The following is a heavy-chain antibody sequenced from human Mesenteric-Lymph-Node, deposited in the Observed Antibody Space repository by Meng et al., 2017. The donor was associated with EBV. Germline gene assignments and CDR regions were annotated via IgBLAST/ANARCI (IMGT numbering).Heavy chain of an antibody. CDR1: GYSFTGYH. CDR2: INPDSGGT. J-gene: IGHJ5*02. CDR3: ARLTTVTPNWFDP. D-gene: IGHD4-17*01. V-gene: IGHV1-2*06. Sequence: AQLVQSGPEVKKPGASVKVSCKASGYSFTGYHMHWVRQAPGQGLEWMGRINPDSGGTNYAQKFQGRVTMTRDTSISTAYMELSGLRSDDTAVYYCARLTTVTPNWFDPWGQGTLVTVSS.